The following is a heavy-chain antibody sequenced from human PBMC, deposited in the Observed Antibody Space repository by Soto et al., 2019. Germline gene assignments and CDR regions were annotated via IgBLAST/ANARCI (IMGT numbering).Heavy chain of an antibody. Sequence: SETLSLTCTVSGGSMSSEGYYWSWIRQHPGKGLEWIGYIYSSGSTNYNPSLKSRVTMSVDTSKNQFSLKLSSVTAADTAVYYCARDAAAAGTGFDYWGQGTLVTVSS. J-gene: IGHJ4*02. CDR3: ARDAAAAGTGFDY. CDR2: IYSSGST. V-gene: IGHV4-61*08. D-gene: IGHD6-13*01. CDR1: GGSMSSEGYY.